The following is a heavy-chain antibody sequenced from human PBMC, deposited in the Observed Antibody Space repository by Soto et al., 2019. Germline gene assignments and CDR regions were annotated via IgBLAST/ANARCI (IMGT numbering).Heavy chain of an antibody. J-gene: IGHJ4*02. V-gene: IGHV1-24*01. Sequence: GASVKVSCKVSGYTLTELSMHWVRQAPGKGLEWMGGFDPEDGETIYAQKFQGRVTMTEDTSTDTAYMELSSLRSEDTAVYYCATDYCSGGSCQHTFDYWGQGTLVTVS. CDR1: GYTLTELS. CDR3: ATDYCSGGSCQHTFDY. CDR2: FDPEDGET. D-gene: IGHD2-15*01.